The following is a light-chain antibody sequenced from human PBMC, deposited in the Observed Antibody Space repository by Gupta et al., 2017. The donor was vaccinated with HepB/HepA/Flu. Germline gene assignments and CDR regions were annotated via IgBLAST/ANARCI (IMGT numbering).Light chain of an antibody. CDR2: DVS. CDR1: SSDVGGYNY. J-gene: IGLJ2*01. Sequence: QSALTQPASVSGSPGQPITISCTGTSSDVGGYNYVSWYQQHPGKAPNLMIYDVSNRPSGVSNRFSGSKSGNTASLTISGLQAEDEADYYCSSYTSSSTVVFGGGTKLTVL. V-gene: IGLV2-14*01. CDR3: SSYTSSSTVV.